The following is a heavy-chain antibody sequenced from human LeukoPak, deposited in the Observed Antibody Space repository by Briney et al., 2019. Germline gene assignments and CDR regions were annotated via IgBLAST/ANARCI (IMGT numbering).Heavy chain of an antibody. CDR2: INYSGST. V-gene: IGHV4-34*01. J-gene: IGHJ4*02. Sequence: SETLSLTCAVYGGSFSGYYWSWIRQPPGKGLEWIGEINYSGSTNYNPSLKSRVTISVDTSKNQFSLKLSSVTAADTAVYYCARGGRYSYGYNGYWGQGTLVTVSS. D-gene: IGHD5-18*01. CDR1: GGSFSGYY. CDR3: ARGGRYSYGYNGY.